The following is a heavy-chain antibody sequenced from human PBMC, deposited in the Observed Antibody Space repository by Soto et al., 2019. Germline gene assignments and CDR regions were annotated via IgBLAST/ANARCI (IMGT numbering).Heavy chain of an antibody. CDR3: ARVTYSTSAFDI. CDR1: GGSISSYY. J-gene: IGHJ3*02. V-gene: IGHV4-59*01. CDR2: IYYSGST. Sequence: SETLSLTCTVSGGSISSYYWSWIRQPPGKGLEWIGYIYYSGSTNYNPSLKSRVTISVDTSKNQFSLKLSSVTAADTAVYYCARVTYSTSAFDIWGQGTMVTVSS. D-gene: IGHD2-2*01.